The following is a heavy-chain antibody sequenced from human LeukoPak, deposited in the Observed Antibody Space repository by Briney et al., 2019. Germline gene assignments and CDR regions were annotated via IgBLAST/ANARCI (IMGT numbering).Heavy chain of an antibody. V-gene: IGHV4-39*01. Sequence: SETLSLTCTVSGGSIRSSYYYWGWIRQPPGKGLEWIGSIYDSGSTYYNPSLKSRVTISVDTSKNQFSLKLSSVTAADTAVYYCARSGTYYYYYYYGMDVWGQGTTVTVSS. CDR3: ARSGTYYYYYYYGMDV. J-gene: IGHJ6*02. CDR1: GGSIRSSYYY. D-gene: IGHD2-21*01. CDR2: IYDSGST.